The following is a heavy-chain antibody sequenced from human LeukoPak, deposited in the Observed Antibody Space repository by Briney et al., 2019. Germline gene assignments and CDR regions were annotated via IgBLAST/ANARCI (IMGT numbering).Heavy chain of an antibody. CDR2: IWYDGSNK. CDR1: GVTFSSYG. V-gene: IGHV3-33*01. J-gene: IGHJ4*02. CDR3: ARGPMVRGVGYYFDY. Sequence: PGGSLRLSCAASGVTFSSYGMHWVRQAPGQGLEWVAVIWYDGSNKYYADSVKGRFTISRDNSKNTLYLQMNSLRAEDTAVYYCARGPMVRGVGYYFDYWGQGTLVTVSS. D-gene: IGHD3-10*01.